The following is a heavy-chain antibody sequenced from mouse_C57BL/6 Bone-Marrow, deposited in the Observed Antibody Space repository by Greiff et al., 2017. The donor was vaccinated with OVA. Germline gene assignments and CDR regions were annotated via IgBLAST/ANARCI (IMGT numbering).Heavy chain of an antibody. D-gene: IGHD2-1*01. CDR1: GYSFTDYN. V-gene: IGHV1-39*01. Sequence: EVQLQESGPELVKPGASVKISCKASGYSFTDYNMNWVKQSNGKSLEWIGVINPNYGTTSYNQKFKGKATLTVDQSSSTAYMQLNSLTSEDSAVYYCARGRLYGNSYYFDYWGQGTTLTVSS. J-gene: IGHJ2*01. CDR2: INPNYGTT. CDR3: ARGRLYGNSYYFDY.